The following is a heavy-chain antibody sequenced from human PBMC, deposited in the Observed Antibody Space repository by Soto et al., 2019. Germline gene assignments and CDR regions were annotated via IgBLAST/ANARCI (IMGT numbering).Heavy chain of an antibody. CDR1: GFTFSTYA. CDR2: ISGSGST. D-gene: IGHD3-10*01. CDR3: AKVISTSGSSL. V-gene: IGHV3-23*01. J-gene: IGHJ4*02. Sequence: GVSLRLSCAASGFTFSTYAMSWVRQAPGKGLAWLSSISGSGSTYYADSVKGRFTISRDNSKNTLYLQMNSLRAEDTAVYYCAKVISTSGSSLWGRGTLVTVS.